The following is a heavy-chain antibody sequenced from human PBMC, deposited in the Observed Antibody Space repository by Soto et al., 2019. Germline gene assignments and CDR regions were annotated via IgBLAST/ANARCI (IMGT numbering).Heavy chain of an antibody. CDR1: GYSFTSYW. Sequence: PGESLKISCKGSGYSFTSYWIGWVRQMPGKGLEWMGIIYPGDSNTRYSPSFQGQVTISADKSISTAYLQWSSLKASDTAMYYCARRRDCSGGNCYYHFDHWGQGTLVTVSS. J-gene: IGHJ4*02. CDR3: ARRRDCSGGNCYYHFDH. D-gene: IGHD2-15*01. CDR2: IYPGDSNT. V-gene: IGHV5-51*01.